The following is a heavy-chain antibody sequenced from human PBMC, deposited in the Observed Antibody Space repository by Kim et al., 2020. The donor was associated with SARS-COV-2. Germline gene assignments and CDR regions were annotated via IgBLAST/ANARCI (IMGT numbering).Heavy chain of an antibody. J-gene: IGHJ6*02. CDR1: GGTFSSYA. V-gene: IGHV1-69*13. D-gene: IGHD4-17*01. Sequence: SVKVSCKASGGTFSSYAISWVRQAPGQGLEWMGGIIPIFGTANYAQKFQGRVTITADESTSTAYMELSSLRSEDTAVYYCARDLGYGDPVGVWGQGTTVTVSS. CDR3: ARDLGYGDPVGV. CDR2: IIPIFGTA.